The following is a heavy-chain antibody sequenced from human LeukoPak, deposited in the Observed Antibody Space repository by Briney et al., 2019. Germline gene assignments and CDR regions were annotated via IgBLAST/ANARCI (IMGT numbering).Heavy chain of an antibody. CDR1: GGSISSGGYY. V-gene: IGHV4-30-2*01. CDR2: IYHSGST. J-gene: IGHJ6*03. Sequence: TLSLTCTVSGGSISSGGYYWSWIRQPPGKGLEWIGYIYHSGSTYYNPSLKSRVTISVDRSKNQFSLKLSSVTAADTAVYYCAREESYYYYMDVWGKGTTVTVSS. CDR3: AREESYYYYMDV.